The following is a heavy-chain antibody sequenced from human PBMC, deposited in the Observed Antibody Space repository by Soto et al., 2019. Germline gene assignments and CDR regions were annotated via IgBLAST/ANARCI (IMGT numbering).Heavy chain of an antibody. CDR2: IYHVGNT. CDR1: GQYIKSNFW. D-gene: IGHD7-27*01. J-gene: IGHJ4*02. V-gene: IGHV4-38-2*01. Sequence: PSETLSLTCLVSGQYIKSNFWWAWVRQSPGKGLEWIGSIYHVGNTYYTSSLKSRVTISVDTSKNLFSLSLTSLTATDTALYYCASLWGPYYFDYWGLGALVTVSS. CDR3: ASLWGPYYFDY.